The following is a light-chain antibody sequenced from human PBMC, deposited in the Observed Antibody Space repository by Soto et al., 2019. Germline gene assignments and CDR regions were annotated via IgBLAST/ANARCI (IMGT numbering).Light chain of an antibody. Sequence: GPLSPSPGERPTLSCQPSQAVSSNYLAWYQQKPGQAPRLLIYAASNRATGIPDRFSGSGSGTDFSLTISRLEPEDFAVYYCHQYDNTPQTFGQGTKVDIK. V-gene: IGKV3-20*01. CDR2: AAS. CDR1: QAVSSNY. J-gene: IGKJ2*01. CDR3: HQYDNTPQT.